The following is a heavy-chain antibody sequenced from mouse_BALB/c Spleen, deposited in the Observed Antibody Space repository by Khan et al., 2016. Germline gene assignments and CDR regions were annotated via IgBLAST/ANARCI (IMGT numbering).Heavy chain of an antibody. CDR2: IGYSGST. V-gene: IGHV3-2*02. CDR3: ALLRLAY. J-gene: IGHJ3*01. Sequence: EVQLQESGPGLVKPSQSLSLTCTVTGYSITSDYAWNWIRQFPGNKLEWMGYIGYSGSTSYNPSLKSRISITRDSSKNQFFLQLNSVTTEDTATXSCALLRLAYWGQGTLVTVSA. CDR1: GYSITSDYA. D-gene: IGHD1-2*01.